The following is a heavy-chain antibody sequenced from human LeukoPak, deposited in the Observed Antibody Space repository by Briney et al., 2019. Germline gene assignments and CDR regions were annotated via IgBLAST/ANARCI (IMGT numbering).Heavy chain of an antibody. CDR2: ISYDGSNK. V-gene: IGHV3-30*04. D-gene: IGHD5-18*01. Sequence: PGRSLRLSCAASGFTFSSYAMHWVRQAPGKGLEWVAVISYDGSNKYYADSVKGRFTISRDNSKNTLYLQMNSLRAEDTAVYYCARDIQLWLNRMKGVAAPGHYWGQGTLVTVSS. J-gene: IGHJ4*02. CDR3: ARDIQLWLNRMKGVAAPGHY. CDR1: GFTFSSYA.